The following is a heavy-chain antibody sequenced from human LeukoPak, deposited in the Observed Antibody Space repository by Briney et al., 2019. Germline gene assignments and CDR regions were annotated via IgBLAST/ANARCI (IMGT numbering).Heavy chain of an antibody. Sequence: GGSLRLSCAASGFTFSSYAMSWVRQAPGKGLEWVSAISSSGADTFYADSVKGRFTISRDNSKNTLYLQMNSLRAEDTAVYYCAKDRIRRYNWFDPWGQGTLVTVSS. CDR2: ISSSGADT. V-gene: IGHV3-23*01. CDR1: GFTFSSYA. CDR3: AKDRIRRYNWFDP. D-gene: IGHD2/OR15-2a*01. J-gene: IGHJ5*02.